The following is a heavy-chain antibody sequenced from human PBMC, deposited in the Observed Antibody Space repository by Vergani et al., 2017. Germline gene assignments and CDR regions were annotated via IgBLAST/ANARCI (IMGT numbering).Heavy chain of an antibody. CDR2: ISWNSNSI. J-gene: IGHJ5*02. Sequence: EVQLEESGGGLVLPGRSLRLSCVASGFTSAGYAMHWVRQAPGKGLEWVSGISWNSNSIGYADSVKGRFTISRDNAKNSLYLQMNSLRAEDTALYYCAKDLGTSSGGGGFDPWAQGTRVTVSS. CDR1: GFTSAGYA. D-gene: IGHD6-6*01. CDR3: AKDLGTSSGGGGFDP. V-gene: IGHV3-9*02.